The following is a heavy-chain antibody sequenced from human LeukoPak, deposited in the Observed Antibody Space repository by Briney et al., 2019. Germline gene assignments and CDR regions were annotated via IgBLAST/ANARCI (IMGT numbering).Heavy chain of an antibody. CDR2: ISSSGSTI. V-gene: IGHV3-11*04. J-gene: IGHJ6*02. CDR1: GFTFSDYY. D-gene: IGHD3-10*01. CDR3: ARDRRALRVGYYGSGSYYNSDYYYYGMDV. Sequence: PGGSLRLSCAASGFTFSDYYMSWIRQAPGKGLEWVSYISSSGSTIYYADSVKGRFTISRDNAKNSLYLQMNSLRAEDTAVYYCARDRRALRVGYYGSGSYYNSDYYYYGMDVWGQGTTVTVSS.